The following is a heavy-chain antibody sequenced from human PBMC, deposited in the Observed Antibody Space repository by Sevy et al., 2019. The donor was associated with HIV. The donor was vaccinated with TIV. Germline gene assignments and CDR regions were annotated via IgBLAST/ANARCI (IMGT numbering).Heavy chain of an antibody. D-gene: IGHD6-13*01. CDR3: ARDRTAAAGIGDYYYYGMDV. CDR2: IYYSGST. V-gene: IGHV4-59*01. CDR1: GGSISSYY. J-gene: IGHJ6*02. Sequence: SETLSLTCTVSGGSISSYYWSWIRQPPGKGLEWIGNIYYSGSTNYNPSLKSRVTISVDTSKNQFSLKLSSVTAADTAVYYCARDRTAAAGIGDYYYYGMDVWGQGTTVTVSS.